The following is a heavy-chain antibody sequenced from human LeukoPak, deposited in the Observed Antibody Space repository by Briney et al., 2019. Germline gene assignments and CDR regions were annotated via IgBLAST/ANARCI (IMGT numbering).Heavy chain of an antibody. CDR1: GGSISSGDYY. V-gene: IGHV4-61*08. Sequence: PSQTLSLTCTVSGGSISSGDYYWSWIRQPPGKGLEWIGYIYYSGSTNYNPSLKSRVTISVDTSKNQFSLKLSSVTAADTAVYYCARLGVGATGVDYWGQGTLVTVSS. D-gene: IGHD1-26*01. CDR2: IYYSGST. J-gene: IGHJ4*02. CDR3: ARLGVGATGVDY.